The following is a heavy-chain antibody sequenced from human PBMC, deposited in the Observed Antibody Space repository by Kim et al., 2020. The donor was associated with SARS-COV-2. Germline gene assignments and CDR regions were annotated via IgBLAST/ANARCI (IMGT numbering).Heavy chain of an antibody. J-gene: IGHJ4*02. Sequence: NYNPSLKSRVTISVDTSKNQFSLKLSSVTAADTAVYYCARGRTAAGRVDYWGQGTLVTVSS. V-gene: IGHV4-34*01. D-gene: IGHD6-13*01. CDR3: ARGRTAAGRVDY.